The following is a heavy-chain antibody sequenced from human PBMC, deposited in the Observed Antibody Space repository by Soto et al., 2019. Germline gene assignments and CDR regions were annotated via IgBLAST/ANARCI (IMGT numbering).Heavy chain of an antibody. Sequence: GGSLRLSCAASGFTFSSYWMHWVRQAPGKGLVWVSRINSDGSSTSYADSVKGRFTISRDNAKNTLYLQMNSLRAEDTAVYYCARTRYNWNDDAFDIWGQGTMVTVSS. CDR1: GFTFSSYW. CDR2: INSDGSST. D-gene: IGHD1-1*01. CDR3: ARTRYNWNDDAFDI. V-gene: IGHV3-74*01. J-gene: IGHJ3*02.